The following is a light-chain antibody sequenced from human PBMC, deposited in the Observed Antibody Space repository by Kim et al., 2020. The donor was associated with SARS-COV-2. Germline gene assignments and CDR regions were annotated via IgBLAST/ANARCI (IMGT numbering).Light chain of an antibody. J-gene: IGLJ2*01. CDR3: NSRDSNDNGV. V-gene: IGLV3-19*01. Sequence: VAVGQTVKITCQGGSLRSYNATWYRRKPGQAPILFIYGKHNRPSRLPDRFSGSSSGNTASLPITGTQAGDAADYYCNSRDSNDNGVFGGVTQLTVL. CDR1: SLRSYN. CDR2: GKH.